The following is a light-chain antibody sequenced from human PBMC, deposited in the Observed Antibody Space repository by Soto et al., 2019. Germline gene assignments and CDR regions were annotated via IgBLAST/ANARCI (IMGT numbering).Light chain of an antibody. Sequence: QLVLTQPASVSGSPGQSITISCTGTSGDVGTYKLVSWYQHHPGKVPRLMIYEGTKRPSGVSDRFSGSKSGNTASLTISGLQAEDEADYYCCSYAGSSTFVVFGGGTKLTVL. CDR2: EGT. V-gene: IGLV2-23*03. CDR3: CSYAGSSTFVV. J-gene: IGLJ2*01. CDR1: SGDVGTYKL.